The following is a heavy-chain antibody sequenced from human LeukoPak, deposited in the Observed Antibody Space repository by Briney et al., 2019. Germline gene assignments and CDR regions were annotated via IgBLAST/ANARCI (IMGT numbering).Heavy chain of an antibody. CDR3: ARGRSCYGLFDAFGI. CDR1: GYTFSRYS. D-gene: IGHD3-16*01. J-gene: IGHJ3*02. CDR2: ISGSGVNT. V-gene: IGHV3-23*01. Sequence: GGSQRLFSTASGYTFSRYSMTWARQAPGKGLEWVSAISGSGVNTYYADSVKGRFAASRDNSKNTLYLQMNSLRAEDTAVYYCARGRSCYGLFDAFGIWG.